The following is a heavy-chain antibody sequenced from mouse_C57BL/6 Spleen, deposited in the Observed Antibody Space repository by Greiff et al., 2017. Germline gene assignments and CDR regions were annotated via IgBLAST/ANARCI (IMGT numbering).Heavy chain of an antibody. CDR2: IRSKSNNYAT. CDR3: VRQHYSNEGWFAY. V-gene: IGHV10-1*01. D-gene: IGHD2-5*01. Sequence: EVKLVESGGGLVHPKGSLKLSCAASGFSFNTYAMNWVRQAPGKGLEWVARIRSKSNNYATYYADSVKDRFTISRDDSESMLYLQMNNLKPEDTAMYYCVRQHYSNEGWFAYWGQGTLVTVSA. CDR1: GFSFNTYA. J-gene: IGHJ3*01.